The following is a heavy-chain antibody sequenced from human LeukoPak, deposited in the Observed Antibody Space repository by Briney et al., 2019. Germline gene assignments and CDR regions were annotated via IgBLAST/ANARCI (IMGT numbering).Heavy chain of an antibody. D-gene: IGHD3-10*01. J-gene: IGHJ4*02. Sequence: ASVKVSCKSSGYTFTSYYIYWVRQAPGQGLEWMGIINPSGGSTSYAQKFQGRVTMTRDTSTSTVYMELSSLRSEDTAVYYCARDSGMVRGTVDYWGQGPLVTVSS. CDR3: ARDSGMVRGTVDY. V-gene: IGHV1-46*01. CDR1: GYTFTSYY. CDR2: INPSGGST.